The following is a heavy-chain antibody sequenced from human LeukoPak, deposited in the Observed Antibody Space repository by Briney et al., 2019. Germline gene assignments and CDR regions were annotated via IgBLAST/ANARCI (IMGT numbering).Heavy chain of an antibody. CDR2: IYYSGST. V-gene: IGHV4-39*01. Sequence: SETLSLTCTVSGGSISSSSYYWGWIRQPPGKGLEWIGSIYYSGSTYYNPSLKSRVTISADTSKNQFSLKLSSVTAADTAVYHCARHRDPPVYFDYWGQGTLVTVSS. J-gene: IGHJ4*02. CDR3: ARHRDPPVYFDY. CDR1: GGSISSSSYY.